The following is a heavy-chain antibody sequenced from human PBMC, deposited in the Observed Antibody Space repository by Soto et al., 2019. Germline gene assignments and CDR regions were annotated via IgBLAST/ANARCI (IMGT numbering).Heavy chain of an antibody. CDR1: GASMSSGGHS. Sequence: QVQLQESGPGLVKPSQTVSLTCAVSGASMSSGGHSWSWIRQSPGRGLEWIGYIYYTGATYYNPSLRSRVSLSVDRSNHQFSLNFNSVTGSDTAVYYCARAPPGPSPRWDVWGQGTTVTVSS. CDR2: IYYTGAT. D-gene: IGHD3-10*01. V-gene: IGHV4-30-2*06. J-gene: IGHJ6*02. CDR3: ARAPPGPSPRWDV.